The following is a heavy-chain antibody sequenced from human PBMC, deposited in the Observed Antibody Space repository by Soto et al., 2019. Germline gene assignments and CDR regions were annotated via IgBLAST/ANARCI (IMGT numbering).Heavy chain of an antibody. V-gene: IGHV1-2*02. Sequence: ASVKVSCNASGYTFTGYFIHWVRQAPGEGLEWVGYINPNSGVTKYAPRFLGRVTITRDTSIRTAYMDLNNLRSDDTAVYFCARGGGPILAPLPWGPRTLVTVSS. CDR1: GYTFTGYF. CDR3: ARGGGPILAPLP. CDR2: INPNSGVT. D-gene: IGHD3-10*01. J-gene: IGHJ5*02.